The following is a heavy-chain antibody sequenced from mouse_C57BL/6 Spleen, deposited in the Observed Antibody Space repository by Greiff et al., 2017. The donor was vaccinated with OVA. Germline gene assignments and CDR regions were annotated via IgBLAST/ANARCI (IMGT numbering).Heavy chain of an antibody. J-gene: IGHJ3*01. CDR1: GYTFTSYW. CDR3: ARQGLWSFAY. V-gene: IGHV1-69*01. D-gene: IGHD1-1*02. Sequence: VQLQQPGAELVMPGASVKLSCKASGYTFTSYWMHWVKQRPGQGLEWIGEIDPSDSYTNYNQKFKGKSTLTVDKSSSTAYMQLSSLTSEDSAVYFCARQGLWSFAYWGQGTLVTVSA. CDR2: IDPSDSYT.